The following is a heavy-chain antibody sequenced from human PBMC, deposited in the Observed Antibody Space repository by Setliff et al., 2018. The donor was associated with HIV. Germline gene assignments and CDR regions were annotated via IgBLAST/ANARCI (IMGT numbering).Heavy chain of an antibody. CDR2: ISGDGADT. V-gene: IGHV3-23*01. CDR3: AREGRDSYGLSTFFFDY. J-gene: IGHJ4*02. D-gene: IGHD5-18*01. Sequence: GGSLRLSCVASGFSFTTYPMTWVRQAPGMGLEWVAGISGDGADTHYADSVKGRLTISRDNAKNSLYLQMKSLRAEDTAVYYCAREGRDSYGLSTFFFDYWGQGTLVTVSS. CDR1: GFSFTTYP.